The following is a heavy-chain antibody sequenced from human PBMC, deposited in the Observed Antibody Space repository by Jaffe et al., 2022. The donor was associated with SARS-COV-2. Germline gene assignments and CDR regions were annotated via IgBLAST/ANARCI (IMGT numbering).Heavy chain of an antibody. Sequence: EVQLVESGGGLVQPGRSLRLSCAASGFTFDDYAMHWVRQAPGKGLEWVSGISWNSGSIGYADSVKGRFTISRDNAKNSLYLQMNSLRAEDTALYYCAKEALSGYSGYDYFDYWGQGTLVTVSS. J-gene: IGHJ4*02. CDR2: ISWNSGSI. CDR3: AKEALSGYSGYDYFDY. CDR1: GFTFDDYA. V-gene: IGHV3-9*01. D-gene: IGHD5-12*01.